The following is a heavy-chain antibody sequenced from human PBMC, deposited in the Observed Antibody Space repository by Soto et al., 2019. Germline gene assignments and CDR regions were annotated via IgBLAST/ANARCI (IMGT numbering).Heavy chain of an antibody. CDR2: ISGSGDTS. D-gene: IGHD1-7*01. J-gene: IGHJ4*02. CDR1: EFTFSSSA. V-gene: IGHV3-23*01. CDR3: AKDDNTNYWRRNINF. Sequence: EVQLLESGGGLVPPGGSLSLSCADSEFTFSSSAMSWVRQAPGKGLEWVSAISGSGDTSYYADSVKGRFTISRDNSKNTLYLQMNSLRAEDTAIYYCAKDDNTNYWRRNINFWGQGTLVTVSS.